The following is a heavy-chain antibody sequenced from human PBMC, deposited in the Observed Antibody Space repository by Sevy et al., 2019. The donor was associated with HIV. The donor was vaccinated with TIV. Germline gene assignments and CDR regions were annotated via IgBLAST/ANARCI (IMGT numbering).Heavy chain of an antibody. Sequence: EKSLKISCQASGYSFTAHWIGWVRQMPGKGLESMGFLFPGNSDVRPFQGQVTVSVDRSTNTAYLQWGSLTASDSAIYYGARGGHLSLDAFDVWGLGTMVIVSS. J-gene: IGHJ3*01. D-gene: IGHD2-15*01. V-gene: IGHV5-51*01. CDR2: LFPGNSDV. CDR1: GYSFTAHW. CDR3: ARGGHLSLDAFDV.